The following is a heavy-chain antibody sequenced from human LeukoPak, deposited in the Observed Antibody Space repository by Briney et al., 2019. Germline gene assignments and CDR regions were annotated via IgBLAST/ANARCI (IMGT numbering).Heavy chain of an antibody. CDR2: IYFSGTT. D-gene: IGHD3-9*01. CDR3: ARLSRSSGSDWFFDY. J-gene: IGHJ4*02. Sequence: SETLSLTCIVSGDSISNYYWSWIRQPPGKGLEWIGYIYFSGTTNYNPSLKSRVTISVDTSKNQFSLKLSSMTAADTAVYYCARLSRSSGSDWFFDYWGQGTLVTVSS. V-gene: IGHV4-59*08. CDR1: GDSISNYY.